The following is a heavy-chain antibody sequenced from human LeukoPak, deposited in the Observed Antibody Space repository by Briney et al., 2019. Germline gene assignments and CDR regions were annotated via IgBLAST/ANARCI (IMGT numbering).Heavy chain of an antibody. J-gene: IGHJ6*02. CDR2: IKEDGGEK. D-gene: IGHD3-22*01. Sequence: GGSLRLSCAASGFTFSNYWMTWVRQAPGKGLEWVAHIKEDGGEKHYVDPVKGRFTISRDNAKNSLYLQMNSLRAEDTAMYYCAREPPRDSSGYYGSYYYYYGMDVWGQGTTVTVSS. CDR1: GFTFSNYW. CDR3: AREPPRDSSGYYGSYYYYYGMDV. V-gene: IGHV3-7*01.